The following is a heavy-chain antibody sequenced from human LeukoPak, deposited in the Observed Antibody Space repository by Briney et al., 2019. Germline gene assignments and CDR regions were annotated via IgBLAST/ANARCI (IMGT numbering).Heavy chain of an antibody. CDR1: GVSFSGYY. D-gene: IGHD2-15*01. CDR3: ASRMGDY. V-gene: IGHV4-34*01. Sequence: PSETLSLTCAVYGVSFSGYYWSWIRQPPGKGLEWIGEINHSGSTNYNPSLKSRVTISVDTSKNQFSPKLSSVTAADTAVYYCASRMGDYWGQGTLVTVSS. CDR2: INHSGST. J-gene: IGHJ4*02.